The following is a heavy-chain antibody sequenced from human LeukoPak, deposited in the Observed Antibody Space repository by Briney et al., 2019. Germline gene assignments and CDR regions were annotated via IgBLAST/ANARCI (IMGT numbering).Heavy chain of an antibody. J-gene: IGHJ4*02. CDR1: SASISTYY. D-gene: IGHD7-27*01. V-gene: IGHV4-34*01. CDR3: ASRKLGNDY. Sequence: SETLSLTCTVSSASISTYYWSWIRQPPGKGLEWIGEINHSGSTNYNPSLKSRVTISADTSKNQFSLKLISVTAADTAVYYCASRKLGNDYWGQGTLVTVSS. CDR2: INHSGST.